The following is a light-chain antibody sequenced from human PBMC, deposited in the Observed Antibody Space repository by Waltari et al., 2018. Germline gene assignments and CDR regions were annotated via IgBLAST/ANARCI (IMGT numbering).Light chain of an antibody. CDR1: QGISSW. J-gene: IGKJ5*01. CDR2: DGY. V-gene: IGKV1-12*01. Sequence: DIQMTQSPSSVSASVGDGVTITCRASQGISSWLAWYQQKPGKAPNLLIYDGYSLQSGVPSRCSGSGSGTVFTLTISSLQPEDFATYYCQQGNSFPITFGQGTRLEIK. CDR3: QQGNSFPIT.